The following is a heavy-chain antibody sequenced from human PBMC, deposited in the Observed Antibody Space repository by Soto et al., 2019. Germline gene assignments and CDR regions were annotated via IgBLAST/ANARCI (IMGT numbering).Heavy chain of an antibody. CDR2: IIPTFDAP. V-gene: IGHV1-69*13. Sequence: SVKVSCKASGGTFTSYAISWVRQAPGQGLEWMGGIIPTFDAPNYAQRFQGRLTITADDFSTTAYMELSSLTSEDTAVYFWARDLPEQGFEFWGQGTVVTVSS. CDR1: GGTFTSYA. CDR3: ARDLPEQGFEF. J-gene: IGHJ4*02.